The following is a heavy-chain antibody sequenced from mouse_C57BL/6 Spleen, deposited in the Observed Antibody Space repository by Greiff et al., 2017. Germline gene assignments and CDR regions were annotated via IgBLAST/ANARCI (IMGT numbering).Heavy chain of an antibody. CDR3: ARGTVHYYTMRY. V-gene: IGHV5-17*01. CDR1: GFTFSDYG. Sequence: EVKLVESGGCLAKSVGSLKLRCAASGFTFSDYGTHWVRHAPEKGLEWVAYISSGSSTIYYADTVKGRFTISRDNAKNTLFLQITSLRSEDTAMYYCARGTVHYYTMRYWCQGTSSTISS. D-gene: IGHD1-1*01. CDR2: ISSGSSTI. J-gene: IGHJ4*01.